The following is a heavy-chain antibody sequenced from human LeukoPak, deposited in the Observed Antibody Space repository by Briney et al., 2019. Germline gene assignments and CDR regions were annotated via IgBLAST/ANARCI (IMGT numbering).Heavy chain of an antibody. J-gene: IGHJ4*02. V-gene: IGHV1-2*02. CDR2: INPNSGGT. Sequence: ASVKVSCRASGYTFTGYYTHWVRQAPGQGLEWMGWINPNSGGTNYAQKFQGRVTMTRDTSISTAYMELSRLRSDDTAVYYCARAYYDILTGYENFDYWGQGTLVTVPS. CDR1: GYTFTGYY. CDR3: ARAYYDILTGYENFDY. D-gene: IGHD3-9*01.